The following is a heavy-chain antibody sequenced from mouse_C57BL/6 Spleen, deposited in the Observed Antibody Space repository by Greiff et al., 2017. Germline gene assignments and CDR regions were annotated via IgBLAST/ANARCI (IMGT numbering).Heavy chain of an antibody. Sequence: EVHLVESGGGLVKPGGSLKLSCAASGFTFSDYGMHWVRQAPEKGLEWVAYISSGSSTIYYADTVKGRITISRDNAKNTLFLQMTSLRSEDTAMYYCARDWDGNYYAMDYWGQGTSVTVSS. CDR1: GFTFSDYG. CDR3: ARDWDGNYYAMDY. J-gene: IGHJ4*01. CDR2: ISSGSSTI. D-gene: IGHD4-1*01. V-gene: IGHV5-17*01.